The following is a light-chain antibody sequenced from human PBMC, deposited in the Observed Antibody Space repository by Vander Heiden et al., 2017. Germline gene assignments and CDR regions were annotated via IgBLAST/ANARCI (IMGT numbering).Light chain of an antibody. Sequence: HSVLTLSPPASRTPGQMGHTSCSGSSANTVSYNVNWYQQHPAAAPNLLIFSNDKGRSAVPARFSGSKNGTSTSTPTSGLQSEDEADYYCAAWDDSLNGPVFGGGTKLTVL. CDR2: SND. CDR3: AAWDDSLNGPV. CDR1: SANTVSYN. V-gene: IGLV1-44*01. J-gene: IGLJ2*01.